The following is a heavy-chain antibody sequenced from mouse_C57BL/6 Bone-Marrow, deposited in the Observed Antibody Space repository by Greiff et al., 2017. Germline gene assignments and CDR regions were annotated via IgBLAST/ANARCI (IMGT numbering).Heavy chain of an antibody. Sequence: EVKLMESGGGLVKPVGSLKLSCAASGFTFRDHGLHWVRQAPEKGLEWVAYISSGSSTIYYADTVTGRFTISRDNAKNTRFLQMTSERSEDTAMYGGAELGRYPFAYWGQGTLVTVSA. V-gene: IGHV5-17*01. CDR2: ISSGSSTI. CDR3: AELGRYPFAY. CDR1: GFTFRDHG. J-gene: IGHJ3*01. D-gene: IGHD4-1*01.